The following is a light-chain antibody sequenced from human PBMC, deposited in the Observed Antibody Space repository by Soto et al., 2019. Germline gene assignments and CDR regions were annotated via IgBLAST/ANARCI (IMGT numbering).Light chain of an antibody. CDR1: QGISRY. J-gene: IGKJ1*01. V-gene: IGKV1-8*01. CDR2: AAS. Sequence: AIRMTQSPSSLSASTGDRVTITCRARQGISRYLAWYQQKPGKAPKLLIYAASTLQSGVPSRFSGGGSGTDFNLTISCLQSEDFATYYCQQYYSYPPWTFGQGTKVGIK. CDR3: QQYYSYPPWT.